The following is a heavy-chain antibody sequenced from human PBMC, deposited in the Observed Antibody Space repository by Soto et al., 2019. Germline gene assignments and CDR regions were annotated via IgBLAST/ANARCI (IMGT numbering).Heavy chain of an antibody. CDR3: ARHASGYYVS. Sequence: QLQLQESGPGLVKPSETLSLTCTVSGGSISSSEYYWGWIRQPPGKGLEWIGGIYYSGGNYYNRSLKSRVTISIASSKKQFSLKLTSVTAADTALYYCARHASGYYVSWGQGTLVTVSS. CDR2: IYYSGGN. D-gene: IGHD3-3*01. J-gene: IGHJ5*02. V-gene: IGHV4-39*01. CDR1: GGSISSSEYY.